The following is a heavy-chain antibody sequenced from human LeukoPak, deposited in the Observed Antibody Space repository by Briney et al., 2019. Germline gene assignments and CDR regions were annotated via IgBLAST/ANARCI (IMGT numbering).Heavy chain of an antibody. CDR3: AREASIAAAGWYSFDY. Sequence: NTGGSLRLSCAASGFTFSSYAMSWVRQAPGKGLEWVSSISSSSSYIYSADSVKGRFTISRDNSKNTLYLQMNSLRAEDTAVYYCAREASIAAAGWYSFDYWGQGTLVTVSS. J-gene: IGHJ4*02. D-gene: IGHD6-13*01. V-gene: IGHV3-21*01. CDR2: ISSSSSYI. CDR1: GFTFSSYA.